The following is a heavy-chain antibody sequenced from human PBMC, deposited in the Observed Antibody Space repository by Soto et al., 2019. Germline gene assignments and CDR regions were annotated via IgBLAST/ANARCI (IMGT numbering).Heavy chain of an antibody. CDR3: ARIPSSSWYAYFDY. D-gene: IGHD6-13*01. CDR2: IDWDDDK. J-gene: IGHJ4*02. CDR1: GFSLSTSGMC. V-gene: IGHV2-70*01. Sequence: ESGPTLVNPTQTLTLTCTFSGFSLSTSGMCVSWIRQPPGKALEWLALIDWDDDKYYSTSLKTRLTISKDTSKNQVVLTMTNMDPVDTATYYCARIPSSSWYAYFDYWGQGTLVTVSS.